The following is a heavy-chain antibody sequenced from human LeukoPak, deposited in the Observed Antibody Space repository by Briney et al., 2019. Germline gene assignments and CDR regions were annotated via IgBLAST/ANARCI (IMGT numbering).Heavy chain of an antibody. CDR2: ISSSGSTI. J-gene: IGHJ4*02. CDR1: GFTFSSYG. V-gene: IGHV3-48*03. Sequence: GGSLRLSCAASGFTFSSYGMNWVRQAPGKGLEWVSYISSSGSTIYYADSVKGRFTISRDNAKNSLYLQMNSLRAEDTAVYYCARLTTIEVDYWGQGTLVTVSS. CDR3: ARLTTIEVDY. D-gene: IGHD5-12*01.